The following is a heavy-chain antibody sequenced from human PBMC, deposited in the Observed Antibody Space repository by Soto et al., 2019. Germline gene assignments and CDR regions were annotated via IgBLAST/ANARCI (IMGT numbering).Heavy chain of an antibody. V-gene: IGHV1-2*02. CDR1: GYIFTDFF. D-gene: IGHD4-17*01. Sequence: QVQLVQSGAEVKKPGASVKVSCATSGYIFTDFFVHWIRQAPGQGLEWLGWINPNDGDKEYAEKFLGRVFMTWDTSTNTAFLEVTGLTSNDTAVYYCGRVPAPGRPVTTYYWGQGSLV. CDR3: GRVPAPGRPVTTYY. CDR2: INPNDGDK. J-gene: IGHJ4*02.